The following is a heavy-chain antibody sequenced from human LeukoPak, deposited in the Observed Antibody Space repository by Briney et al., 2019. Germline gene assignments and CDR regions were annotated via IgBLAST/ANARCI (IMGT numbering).Heavy chain of an antibody. CDR1: GGTFSSYA. CDR3: AIARAYGDYVNAHFDY. V-gene: IGHV1-69*06. D-gene: IGHD4-17*01. Sequence: SVKVSCKASGGTFSSYAISWVRQAPGQGLEWMGGIIPIFGTANYAQKFQGRVTITADKSTSTAYMELSSLRSEDTAVYYCAIARAYGDYVNAHFDYWGQGTLVTVSS. J-gene: IGHJ4*02. CDR2: IIPIFGTA.